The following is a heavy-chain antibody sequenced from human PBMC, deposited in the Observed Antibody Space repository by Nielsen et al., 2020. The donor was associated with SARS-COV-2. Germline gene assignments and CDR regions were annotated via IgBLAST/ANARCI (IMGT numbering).Heavy chain of an antibody. CDR1: GFTFSSYW. CDR2: IKQDGSEK. V-gene: IGHV3-7*01. Sequence: GESLKISCAASGFTFSSYWMSWVRQAPGKGLEWVANIKQDGSEKYYVDSVKGRFTISRDNAKNSLYLQMNSLRAEDMAVYYCARVSFGVVIIFRSSWFDPWGQGTLVTVSS. D-gene: IGHD3-3*01. CDR3: ARVSFGVVIIFRSSWFDP. J-gene: IGHJ5*02.